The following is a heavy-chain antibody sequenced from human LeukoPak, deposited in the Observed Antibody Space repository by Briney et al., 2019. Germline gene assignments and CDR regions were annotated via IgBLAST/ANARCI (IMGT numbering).Heavy chain of an antibody. V-gene: IGHV3-21*01. CDR2: ITTSSSYI. CDR1: GFTFSTYT. D-gene: IGHD3-22*01. Sequence: GGSLRLSCAASGFTFSTYTMNWVRQAPGKGLEWVSSITTSSSYIYYADSVKGRFTISRDNAKNSLYLQMNSPRVEDTAVYYCARHVVGLGFDYWGQGTLVTVSS. CDR3: ARHVVGLGFDY. J-gene: IGHJ4*02.